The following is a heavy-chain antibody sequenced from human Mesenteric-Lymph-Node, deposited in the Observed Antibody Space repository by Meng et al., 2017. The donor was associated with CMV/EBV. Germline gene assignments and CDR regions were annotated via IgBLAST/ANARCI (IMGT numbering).Heavy chain of an antibody. CDR2: INEDGSEK. CDR3: AKVIMRSPDGAFDV. V-gene: IGHV3-7*03. CDR1: GFSFSSYW. Sequence: GGSLRLSCAASGFSFSSYWMSWVRQAPGKGLEWVANINEDGSEKYYVDSVRGRFTISRDKAKNSLYLQMNSLRVDDTAVYYCAKVIMRSPDGAFDVWGQGTVVTVSS. D-gene: IGHD3-16*01. J-gene: IGHJ3*01.